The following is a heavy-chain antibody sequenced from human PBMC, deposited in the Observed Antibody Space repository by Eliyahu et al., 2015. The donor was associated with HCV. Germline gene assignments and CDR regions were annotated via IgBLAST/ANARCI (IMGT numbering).Heavy chain of an antibody. D-gene: IGHD2-2*01. CDR3: ARAPYYCSSTSCAPDS. Sequence: QVQLVESGGGLVKPGGSLRLSCAASGFXFSXYYMSWIRQAPGKGLEWVSYISSSGSTIYYADSVKGRFTISRDNAKNSLYLQMNSLRAEDTAVYYCARAPYYCSSTSCAPDSWGQGTLVTVSS. V-gene: IGHV3-11*04. CDR1: GFXFSXYY. J-gene: IGHJ5*01. CDR2: ISSSGSTI.